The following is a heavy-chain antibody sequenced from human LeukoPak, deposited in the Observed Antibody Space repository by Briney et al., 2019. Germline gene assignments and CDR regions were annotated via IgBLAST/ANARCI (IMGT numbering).Heavy chain of an antibody. CDR3: ARDGKGDYNIDY. D-gene: IGHD4-4*01. Sequence: ASVKVSCKASGYTFTSYGISWVRQAPGQGLEWMGWVSAYNGNTNYAQKLQGRVTMTRDTSTSTVYMELSSLRSEDTAVYYCARDGKGDYNIDYWGQGTLVTVSS. J-gene: IGHJ4*02. CDR1: GYTFTSYG. V-gene: IGHV1-18*01. CDR2: VSAYNGNT.